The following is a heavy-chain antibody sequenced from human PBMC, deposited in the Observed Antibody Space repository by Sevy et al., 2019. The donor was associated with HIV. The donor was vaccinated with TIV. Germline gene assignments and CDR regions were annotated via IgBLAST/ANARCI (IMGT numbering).Heavy chain of an antibody. D-gene: IGHD3-10*01. CDR2: IYYSGST. CDR3: ATGSGPGSYYNFDY. CDR1: GGSISSYY. Sequence: SETLSLTCTVSGGSISSYYWSCIRHPPGKGLEWIWYIYYSGSTNYNPSLKSPVTISVDTSKNQFSLKLSSVTAADTAVYYSATGSGPGSYYNFDYWGQGTLVTVSS. J-gene: IGHJ4*02. V-gene: IGHV4-59*01.